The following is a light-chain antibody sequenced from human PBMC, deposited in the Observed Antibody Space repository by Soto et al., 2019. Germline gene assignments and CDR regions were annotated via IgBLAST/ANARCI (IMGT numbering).Light chain of an antibody. CDR1: SSNIGAGYD. J-gene: IGLJ1*01. CDR2: GNS. V-gene: IGLV1-40*01. Sequence: QSVLTQPPSVSGAPGQRVTISCTGSSSNIGAGYDVHWYQQLPGTAPKLLIYGNSNRPSGVPDRFSGSKSGTSASLAITGLQAEEEADYYCQSYDISSYVFGTGNKVTVL. CDR3: QSYDISSYV.